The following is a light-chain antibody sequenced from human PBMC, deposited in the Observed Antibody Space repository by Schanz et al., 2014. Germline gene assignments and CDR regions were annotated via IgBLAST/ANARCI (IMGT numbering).Light chain of an antibody. Sequence: QSVLTQPPSVSAAPGQKVTISCSGSSSNIGNNYVSWYQQLPGTAPKLLIYDNDKRPSGIPVRFSGSKSGTSATLGITGLQTGDEADYYCGTWDSGLSAGRVFGGGTKLTVL. CDR1: SSNIGNNY. J-gene: IGLJ3*02. CDR3: GTWDSGLSAGRV. CDR2: DND. V-gene: IGLV1-51*01.